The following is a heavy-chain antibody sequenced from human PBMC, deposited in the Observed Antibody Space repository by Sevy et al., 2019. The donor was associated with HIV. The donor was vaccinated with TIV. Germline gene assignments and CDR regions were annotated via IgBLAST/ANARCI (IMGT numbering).Heavy chain of an antibody. CDR2: INPNSGGT. CDR1: GYTFTGYY. CDR3: GRTKGVAIDY. J-gene: IGHJ4*02. Sequence: ASVKVSCKASGYTFTGYYMHWVRQAPGQGLEWMGRINPNSGGTNYAQKFQGSVTMTRDKSISTAYMQLSRLRSDDTALYYWGRTKGVAIDYWGQGTLVTVSS. V-gene: IGHV1-2*06. D-gene: IGHD2-8*01.